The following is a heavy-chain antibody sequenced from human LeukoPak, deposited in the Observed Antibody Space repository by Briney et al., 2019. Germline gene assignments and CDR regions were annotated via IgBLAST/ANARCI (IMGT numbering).Heavy chain of an antibody. Sequence: ASVKVSCKASGYTFTSYGISWVRQAPGQGLEWMGWISAYNGNTNYAQKLQGRVTMTTDTSTSTAYMELRSLRSDDTAVYYCARENAAYCGGDCAPDYWGQGTLVTVSS. CDR2: ISAYNGNT. CDR1: GYTFTSYG. J-gene: IGHJ4*02. CDR3: ARENAAYCGGDCAPDY. V-gene: IGHV1-18*01. D-gene: IGHD2-21*01.